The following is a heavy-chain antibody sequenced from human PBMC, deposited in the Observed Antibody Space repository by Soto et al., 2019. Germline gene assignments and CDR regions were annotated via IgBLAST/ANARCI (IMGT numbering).Heavy chain of an antibody. Sequence: GGSLRLSCAASGFTFSSYAMSWVRQAPGKGLEWVSAMSGSGGSTYYADSVKGRFTISRDNSKNTLYLQMNSLRAEDTAVYYCAKDGGYTVTYYYYYGMDGWGQGTTVTVSS. D-gene: IGHD4-17*01. J-gene: IGHJ6*02. CDR2: MSGSGGST. CDR1: GFTFSSYA. V-gene: IGHV3-23*01. CDR3: AKDGGYTVTYYYYYGMDG.